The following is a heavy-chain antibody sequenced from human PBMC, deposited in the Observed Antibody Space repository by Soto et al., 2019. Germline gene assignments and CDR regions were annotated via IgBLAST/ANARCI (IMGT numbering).Heavy chain of an antibody. CDR2: INRSGST. CDR1: GGSFSGYY. D-gene: IGHD6-13*01. CDR3: ARSPDSSSWSGHNWFDP. J-gene: IGHJ5*02. Sequence: SETLSLTCAVYGGSFSGYYWSWIRQPPGKGLEWIGEINRSGSTNYNPSLKSRVTISVDTSKNQFSLRLNSVTAEDTAVYYCARSPDSSSWSGHNWFDPWGQGTLVTVSS. V-gene: IGHV4-34*01.